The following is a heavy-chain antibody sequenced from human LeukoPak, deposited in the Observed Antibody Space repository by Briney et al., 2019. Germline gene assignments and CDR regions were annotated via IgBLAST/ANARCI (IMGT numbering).Heavy chain of an antibody. D-gene: IGHD2-8*02. CDR3: AGTELGYCTVTGCPLES. CDR2: INHSGST. J-gene: IGHJ4*02. CDR1: GYSISSGYY. Sequence: SETLSLTCTVSGYSISSGYYWSWIRQPPGKGLEWIGEINHSGSTNYNPSLKSRVTISVDTSKNQFSLKLSSVTAADTALYFCAGTELGYCTVTGCPLESWGQGTLVTVSS. V-gene: IGHV4-38-2*02.